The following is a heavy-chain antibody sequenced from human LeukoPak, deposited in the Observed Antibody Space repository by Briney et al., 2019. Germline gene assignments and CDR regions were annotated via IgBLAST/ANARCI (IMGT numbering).Heavy chain of an antibody. V-gene: IGHV4-61*02. Sequence: SETLSLTCTVSGGSISSGRYYWSWIRQPAGKGLEWIGRIYTSGSTNYNPSLKSRVTISVDTSKNQFSLKLSSVTAADTAVYYCARDSCSGGSCYPLWDWGQGTLVTVSS. D-gene: IGHD2-15*01. J-gene: IGHJ4*02. CDR2: IYTSGST. CDR3: ARDSCSGGSCYPLWD. CDR1: GGSISSGRYY.